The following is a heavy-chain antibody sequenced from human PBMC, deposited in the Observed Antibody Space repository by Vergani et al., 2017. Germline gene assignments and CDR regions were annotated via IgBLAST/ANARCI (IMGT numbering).Heavy chain of an antibody. CDR2: ISGGSGSTYYA. V-gene: IGHV3-23*01. CDR3: AKGFTWYSFDY. Sequence: EVQLLESGGGLVQPGGSLRLSCAASGFTFSSYAMSWVRQAPGKGLEWVSGISGGSGSTYYAYYADSVKGRFTISRDNSKNTLYLQLNSLRAEDTAIYYCAKGFTWYSFDYWGQGTLVTVSA. CDR1: GFTFSSYA. J-gene: IGHJ4*02. D-gene: IGHD2-8*02.